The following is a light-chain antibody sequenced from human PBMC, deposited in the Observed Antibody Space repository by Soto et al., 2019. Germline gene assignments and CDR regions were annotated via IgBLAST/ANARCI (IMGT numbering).Light chain of an antibody. CDR2: DAS. CDR3: QQSHSTPRT. J-gene: IGKJ1*01. V-gene: IGKV1-39*01. Sequence: DIQMTQSPSSLSASVGDRVTITCQASQDISNYLNWYQQKPGKAPKLLIYDASNLETGVPSRFRGSGSGTDFTLTIGSLQPEDFATYYCQQSHSTPRTFGQGTKVDIK. CDR1: QDISNY.